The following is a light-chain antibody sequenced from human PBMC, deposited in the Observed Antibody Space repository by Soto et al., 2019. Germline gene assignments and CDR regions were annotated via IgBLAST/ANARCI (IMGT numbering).Light chain of an antibody. Sequence: ETVMKQSPATLSVSTGERATLSCRASQSVRSNLAWYQQRPGQAPRLLIYGASTRATGILARFSGSGSGTEFTLTISSLQSGDFVVYYCQQYNTWPPTFGQGTKVDIK. CDR3: QQYNTWPPT. J-gene: IGKJ1*01. CDR1: QSVRSN. V-gene: IGKV3-15*01. CDR2: GAS.